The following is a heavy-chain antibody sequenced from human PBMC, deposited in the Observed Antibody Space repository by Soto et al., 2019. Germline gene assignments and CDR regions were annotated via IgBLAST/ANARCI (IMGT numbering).Heavy chain of an antibody. CDR1: GASFTNAW. CDR3: TTEDPSWLRGLEY. V-gene: IGHV3-15*01. Sequence: EVQLVESEGGLVKPGESLRLSCEASGASFTNAWMNWVRQAPGKGLEWVGRIKTRIDSATTDYAAPVKGRFTISRDDSKNTLYLQMDCLKTEDTAVYYCTTEDPSWLRGLEYWGQGTLVTVSS. J-gene: IGHJ4*02. D-gene: IGHD5-12*01. CDR2: IKTRIDSATT.